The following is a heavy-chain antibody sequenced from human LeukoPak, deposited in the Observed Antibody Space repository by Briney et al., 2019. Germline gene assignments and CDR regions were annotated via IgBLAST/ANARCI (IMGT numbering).Heavy chain of an antibody. D-gene: IGHD3-10*01. CDR3: ASSEMVRGNWWFDP. CDR1: GGSISSSSYY. Sequence: SETLSLTCTVSGGSISSSSYYWGWIRQPPGKGLEWIGSIYYSGSTYYNPSLKSRVTISVDTSKNQFSLKLSSVTAADTAVYYCASSEMVRGNWWFDPWGQGTLVTVSS. V-gene: IGHV4-39*01. CDR2: IYYSGST. J-gene: IGHJ5*02.